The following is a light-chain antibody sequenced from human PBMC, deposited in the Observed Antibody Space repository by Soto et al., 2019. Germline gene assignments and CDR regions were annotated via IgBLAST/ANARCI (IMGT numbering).Light chain of an antibody. CDR2: TNN. V-gene: IGLV1-47*02. Sequence: QSVLTQPPSASGTPGQRVTISCSGGSSNIGSNYVYWYQHLPGTAPKLLIFTNNQRPSGVPDRFSGSTSGTSASLAISGLRSEDEAVYYCAVWDDSLSGGNWVFGGGTKLTVL. CDR1: SSNIGSNY. CDR3: AVWDDSLSGGNWV. J-gene: IGLJ3*02.